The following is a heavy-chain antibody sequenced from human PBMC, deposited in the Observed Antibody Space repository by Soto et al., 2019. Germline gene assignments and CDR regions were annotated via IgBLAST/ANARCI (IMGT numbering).Heavy chain of an antibody. D-gene: IGHD3-22*01. Sequence: ASVKVSCKASGYTFTDYYMNWVRQAPGQGLEWMGIIHPSGTSTSYALKFQGRVTLTRDTSTSTVYMELSSLRSEDTAVYYCVRADSSGYYYWGQGTLVTVS. CDR1: GYTFTDYY. CDR3: VRADSSGYYY. V-gene: IGHV1-46*03. J-gene: IGHJ4*02. CDR2: IHPSGTST.